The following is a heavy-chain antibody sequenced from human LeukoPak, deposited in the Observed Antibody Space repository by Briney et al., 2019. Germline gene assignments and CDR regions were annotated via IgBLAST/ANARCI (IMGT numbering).Heavy chain of an antibody. V-gene: IGHV3-30*03. CDR1: GFTVNSNY. D-gene: IGHD3-10*01. Sequence: GGSLRLSCAASGFTVNSNYMSWVRQAPGKGLEWVAVISYDGSNKYYADSVKGRFTISRDNSKNTLYLQMNSLRAEDTAVYYCAIDQGEEDYFDYWGQGTLVTVSS. J-gene: IGHJ4*02. CDR2: ISYDGSNK. CDR3: AIDQGEEDYFDY.